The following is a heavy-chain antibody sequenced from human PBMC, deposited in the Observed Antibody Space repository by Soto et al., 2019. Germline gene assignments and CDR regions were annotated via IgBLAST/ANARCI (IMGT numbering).Heavy chain of an antibody. D-gene: IGHD3-16*01. CDR1: GFSLSTSGVG. CDR2: IYWDDDK. J-gene: IGHJ4*02. Sequence: QITLKESGPTLVKPTQTLTLTCTFSGFSLSTSGVGVGWIRQPPGKALEGLVIIYWDDDKRSSPSLRSRLTISKDTSKNQVVLIMTNVDHEDTATYFCAHRRIGVSQWNYGDFDYWGQGILVTVSS. V-gene: IGHV2-5*02. CDR3: AHRRIGVSQWNYGDFDY.